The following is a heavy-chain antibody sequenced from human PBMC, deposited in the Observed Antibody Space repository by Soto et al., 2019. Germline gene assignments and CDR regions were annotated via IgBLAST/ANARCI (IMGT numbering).Heavy chain of an antibody. CDR3: AKRGRGAVAYDY. V-gene: IGHV3-23*01. D-gene: IGHD3-16*01. CDR1: GFTFSSYD. Sequence: EVQLLESGGGLVQPGGSLRLSCAASGFTFSSYDMSWVRQAPGQGLEWVSVISGSGGRTYSADSGKGRFTISRDNSKNTVYLQMNSLRAEDTAVYYCAKRGRGAVAYDYWGQGTLVTVSS. CDR2: ISGSGGRT. J-gene: IGHJ4*02.